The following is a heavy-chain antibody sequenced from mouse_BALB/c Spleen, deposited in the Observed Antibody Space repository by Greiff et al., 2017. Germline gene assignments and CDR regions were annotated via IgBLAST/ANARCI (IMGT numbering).Heavy chain of an antibody. CDR3: AREGFITTVGGAMDY. CDR1: GFTFSSYA. Sequence: EVKVVESGGGLVKPGGSLKLSCAASGFTFSSYAMSWVRQTPEKRLEWVASISSGGSTYYPDSVKGRFTISRDNARNILYLQMSSLRSEDTAMYYCAREGFITTVGGAMDYWGQGTSVTVSS. V-gene: IGHV5-6-5*01. D-gene: IGHD1-1*01. J-gene: IGHJ4*01. CDR2: ISSGGST.